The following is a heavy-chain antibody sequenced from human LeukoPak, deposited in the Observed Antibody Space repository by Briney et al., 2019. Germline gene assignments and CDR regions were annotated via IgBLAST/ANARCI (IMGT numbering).Heavy chain of an antibody. CDR3: ARLGSYHDF. J-gene: IGHJ4*02. V-gene: IGHV4-4*09. CDR1: GASISIYY. Sequence: SETLSLTCTVSGASISIYYWSCIRQTPEKGLEWMGDIPTSGASRYYPSLDSRLTLSIDTSRNRLSLKLTSVTAADTAVYFCARLGSYHDFWGQGALVTVSS. CDR2: IPTSGAS. D-gene: IGHD1-26*01.